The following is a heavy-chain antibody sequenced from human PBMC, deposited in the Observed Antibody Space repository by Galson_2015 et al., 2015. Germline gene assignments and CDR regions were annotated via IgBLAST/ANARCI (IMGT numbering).Heavy chain of an antibody. D-gene: IGHD3-22*01. V-gene: IGHV1-46*01. CDR3: ARDGGYYYDSSGYRV. Sequence: SVKVSCKASGYTFTSYYMHWVRQAPGQGLEWMGIINPSGGSTSYAQKFQGRVTMTRDTSTSTAYMELRSLRSDDTAVYYCARDGGYYYDSSGYRVWGQGTTVTVSS. CDR1: GYTFTSYY. J-gene: IGHJ6*02. CDR2: INPSGGST.